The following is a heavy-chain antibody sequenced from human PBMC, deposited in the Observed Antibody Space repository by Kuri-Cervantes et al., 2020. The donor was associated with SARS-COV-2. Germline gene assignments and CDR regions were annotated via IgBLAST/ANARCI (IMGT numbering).Heavy chain of an antibody. D-gene: IGHD3-10*01. J-gene: IGHJ4*02. Sequence: SVKVSCKASGGTFSSYSISWLRQAPGQGLEWMGGIIPIFGTANYAQKFQGRVTITTDESTSTAYKELSSMRSEDAAEYYCARDQYGSGGMGNYWGQGTLVTVSS. CDR2: IIPIFGTA. CDR3: ARDQYGSGGMGNY. V-gene: IGHV1-69*05. CDR1: GGTFSSYS.